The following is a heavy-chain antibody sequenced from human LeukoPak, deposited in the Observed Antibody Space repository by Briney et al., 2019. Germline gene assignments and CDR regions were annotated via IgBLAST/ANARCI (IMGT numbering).Heavy chain of an antibody. CDR1: GGSIDITNY. Sequence: SETLSLTCGVSGGSIDITNYWSWVRPAPGKGLEWIGEISHSGTTNYNPSLRSRVTMFLDRANNQFSLSLTSVTSADSAVYYCTRENRPFCPFAYWGQGVLVTVSS. CDR3: TRENRPFCPFAY. D-gene: IGHD2/OR15-2a*01. J-gene: IGHJ4*02. V-gene: IGHV4-4*02. CDR2: ISHSGTT.